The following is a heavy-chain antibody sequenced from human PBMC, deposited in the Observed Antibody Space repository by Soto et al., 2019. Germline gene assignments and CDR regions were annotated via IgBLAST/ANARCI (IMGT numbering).Heavy chain of an antibody. CDR1: GYTFTSYG. D-gene: IGHD6-13*01. CDR3: ASAWAAAGPFDS. J-gene: IGHJ4*02. Sequence: QVQLVQSGAEVKKPGASVKVSCKASGYTFTSYGISWVRQAPGQGLEWMGWISAYNGNTNYAQKLQGRVTMTTDTATSTAYRELRSLRSADTAVYYCASAWAAAGPFDSWGQGTLVTVSS. CDR2: ISAYNGNT. V-gene: IGHV1-18*01.